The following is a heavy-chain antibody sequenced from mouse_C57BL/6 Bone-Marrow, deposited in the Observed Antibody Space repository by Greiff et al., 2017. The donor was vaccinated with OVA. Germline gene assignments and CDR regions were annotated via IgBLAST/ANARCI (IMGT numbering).Heavy chain of an antibody. V-gene: IGHV1-81*01. CDR1: GYTFTSYG. Sequence: VQVVESGAELARPGASVKLSCKASGYTFTSYGISWVKQRTGQGLEWIGEIYPRSGNTYYNEKFKGKATLTADKSSSTAYMELRSLTSEDSAVYFCARGGDGYSYAMDYWGQGTSVTVSS. J-gene: IGHJ4*01. D-gene: IGHD2-3*01. CDR2: IYPRSGNT. CDR3: ARGGDGYSYAMDY.